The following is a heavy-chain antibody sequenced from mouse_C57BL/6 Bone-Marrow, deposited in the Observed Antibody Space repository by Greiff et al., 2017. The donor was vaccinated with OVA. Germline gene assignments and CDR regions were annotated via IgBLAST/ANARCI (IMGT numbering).Heavy chain of an antibody. J-gene: IGHJ2*01. CDR1: GYSITSGYY. V-gene: IGHV3-6*01. CDR2: ISYDGSN. CDR3: ARGGYGSSFDY. Sequence: EVQVVESGPGLVKPSQSLSLTCSVTGYSITSGYYWNWIRQFPGNKLEWMGYISYDGSNNYNPSLKNRISITRDTSKNQFFLKLNSVTTEDTATYYCARGGYGSSFDYWGQGTTLTVSS. D-gene: IGHD1-1*01.